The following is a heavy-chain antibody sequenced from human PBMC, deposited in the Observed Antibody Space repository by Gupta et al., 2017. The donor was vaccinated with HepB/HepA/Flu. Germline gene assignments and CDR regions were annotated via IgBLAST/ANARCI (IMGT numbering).Heavy chain of an antibody. CDR1: GFTFSRFAFSSLC. V-gene: IGHV3-7*01. Sequence: EVQLVESGGGLVQPGGSLRLSCAASGFTFSRFAFSSLCMTWVRQAPGKGLEWGANIKEDGSETYYVDSVKGRFTISRDNAKNSLLLQMNSLRAEDTAVYYCASKGRYNWNYGDYWGQGTLVTVSS. D-gene: IGHD1-7*01. J-gene: IGHJ4*02. CDR3: ASKGRYNWNYGDY. CDR2: IKEDGSET.